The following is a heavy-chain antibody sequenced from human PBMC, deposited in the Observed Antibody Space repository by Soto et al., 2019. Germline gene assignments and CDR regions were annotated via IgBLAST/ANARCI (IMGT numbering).Heavy chain of an antibody. V-gene: IGHV5-10-1*01. CDR3: ARSVGRGGAYGMDV. CDR1: GYSFTSYW. D-gene: IGHD3-10*01. CDR2: IDPSDSYT. Sequence: GESLKISCKGSGYSFTSYWIGWVRQMPGKGLEWMGRIDPSDSYTNYSPSFQGHVTISADKSSSTAYLQWSSLKASDTVMYYGARSVGRGGAYGMDVWGQGTTVTVSS. J-gene: IGHJ6*02.